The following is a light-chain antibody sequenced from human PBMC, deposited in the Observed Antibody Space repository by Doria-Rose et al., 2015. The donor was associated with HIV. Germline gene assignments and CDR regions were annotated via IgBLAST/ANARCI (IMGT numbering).Light chain of an antibody. CDR2: LGS. CDR1: QSLLHSNGYNY. CDR3: MQALQTPPWT. V-gene: IGKV2-28*01. J-gene: IGKJ1*01. Sequence: SLPVTPGEPASISCRSSQSLLHSNGYNYMDWYLQKPGQSPQLLIYLGSNRASGVPDRFSGSGSGTDFTLKISRVEAEDVGVYYCMQALQTPPWTFGQGTKVEIK.